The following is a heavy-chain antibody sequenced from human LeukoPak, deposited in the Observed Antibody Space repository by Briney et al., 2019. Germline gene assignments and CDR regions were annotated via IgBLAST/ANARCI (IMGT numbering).Heavy chain of an antibody. V-gene: IGHV4-38-2*02. Sequence: RSSETLSLTCTVSGYSISSGYYWGWIRQPPGKGLEWIGNIYHSGRTYDNPSLKSRVTISVDTSKNQFSLKLSSVTAADTAVYYCARDVMPVVPASSYMDVWGKGTTVTVSS. CDR1: GYSISSGYY. J-gene: IGHJ6*03. CDR2: IYHSGRT. D-gene: IGHD2-2*01. CDR3: ARDVMPVVPASSYMDV.